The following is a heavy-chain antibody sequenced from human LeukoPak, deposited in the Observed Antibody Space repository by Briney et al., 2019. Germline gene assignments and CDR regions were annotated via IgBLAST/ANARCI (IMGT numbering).Heavy chain of an antibody. CDR2: ISSSGGTI. D-gene: IGHD5-12*01. V-gene: IGHV3-48*01. Sequence: TGGSLRLSCAASGFTFSGYSMNWVRQAPGKGLEWVSYISSSGGTIYYADSVKGQFTISRDNAMNSLYLQMNSLRAEDTAVYYCARSRATYAFDIWGQGTMVTVSS. CDR3: ARSRATYAFDI. CDR1: GFTFSGYS. J-gene: IGHJ3*02.